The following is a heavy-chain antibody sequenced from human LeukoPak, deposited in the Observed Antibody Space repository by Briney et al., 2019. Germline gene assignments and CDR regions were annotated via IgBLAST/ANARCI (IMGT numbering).Heavy chain of an antibody. CDR2: IYTSEST. V-gene: IGHV4-4*07. CDR3: ARDGVSSSWFYFSDY. J-gene: IGHJ4*02. D-gene: IGHD6-13*01. CDR1: GGSISSYY. Sequence: PSETLSLTCTVSGGSISSYYWSWIRQPAGKGLEWIGRIYTSESTNYNPSLKSRVTMSVDTSKNQFSLKLSSVTAADTAVYYCARDGVSSSWFYFSDYWGQGTLVTVSS.